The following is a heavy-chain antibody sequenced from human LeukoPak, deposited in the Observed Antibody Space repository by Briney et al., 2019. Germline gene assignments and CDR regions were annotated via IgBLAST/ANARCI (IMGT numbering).Heavy chain of an antibody. D-gene: IGHD5/OR15-5a*01. Sequence: ASVKVSCKASGYTFTSYDINWVRQAPGQGLEWMGRINPSGGSTSYAQKFQGRVTMTRDTSTSTVYMELSSLRSEDTAVYYCASLVWSRTSGGNYYYYYGMDVWGQGTTVTVSS. CDR1: GYTFTSYD. V-gene: IGHV1-46*01. CDR3: ASLVWSRTSGGNYYYYYGMDV. CDR2: INPSGGST. J-gene: IGHJ6*02.